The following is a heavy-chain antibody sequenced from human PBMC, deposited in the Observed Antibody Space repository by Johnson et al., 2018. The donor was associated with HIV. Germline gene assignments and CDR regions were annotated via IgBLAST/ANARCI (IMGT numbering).Heavy chain of an antibody. Sequence: MQLVESGGGLVKPGGSLRLSCTVSGFTFSNAWMNWVRQAPRKGLEWVGRIKSKTDGGTTDYAAPVKGRFIISRDDSKNTLYLQMNSLKSEDTAVYYCTTDRVGSGSHDAFDIWCQGTIVTVSS. CDR1: GFTFSNAW. CDR2: IKSKTDGGTT. J-gene: IGHJ3*02. D-gene: IGHD1-26*01. V-gene: IGHV3-15*01. CDR3: TTDRVGSGSHDAFDI.